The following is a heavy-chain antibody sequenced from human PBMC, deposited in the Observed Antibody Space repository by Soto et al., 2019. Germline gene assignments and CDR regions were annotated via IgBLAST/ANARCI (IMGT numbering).Heavy chain of an antibody. J-gene: IGHJ4*02. CDR1: VGSISSVNHY. V-gene: IGHV4-31*02. Sequence: PSETLSLTCNISVGSISSVNHYWSWIRQSPGEGLEWIGYIFDRGTTHYNPSLKGRVTISGDTSQSQFSLTIHSVTVADTAVYYCAREVAGTGAFDYWGQGTLVTVSS. D-gene: IGHD2-8*02. CDR2: IFDRGTT. CDR3: AREVAGTGAFDY.